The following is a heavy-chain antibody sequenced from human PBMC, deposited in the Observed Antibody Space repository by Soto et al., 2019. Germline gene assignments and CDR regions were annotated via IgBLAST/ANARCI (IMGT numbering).Heavy chain of an antibody. CDR3: ASHYDLWSCYLSPVDY. V-gene: IGHV3-11*01. J-gene: IGHJ4*02. CDR1: GYTFRDYS. D-gene: IGHD3-3*01. Sequence: QVQLVESGGDLVKPGGSLRLSCAAAGYTFRDYSLSWIRQAPGKGLEWISYIDTSSTKIYYPDSVKGRFTISRYNGKNSLFLEMNRLRVEDTAVYFCASHYDLWSCYLSPVDYWGQGTLVTVSS. CDR2: IDTSSTKI.